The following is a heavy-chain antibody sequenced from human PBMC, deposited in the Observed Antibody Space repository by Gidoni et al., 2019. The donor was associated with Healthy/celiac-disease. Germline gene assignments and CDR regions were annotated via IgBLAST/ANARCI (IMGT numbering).Heavy chain of an antibody. V-gene: IGHV3-15*01. CDR1: GFTFSNAW. CDR2: IKSKTDGGTT. Sequence: EVQLVESGGGLVKPGGSLRLSCAASGFTFSNAWMSWVRQAPGKGLEWVGRIKSKTDGGTTDYAAPVKGRFTISRDDSKNTLYLQMNSLKTEDTAVYYCTTEGGWYEGYFDYWGQGTLVTVSS. J-gene: IGHJ4*02. D-gene: IGHD6-19*01. CDR3: TTEGGWYEGYFDY.